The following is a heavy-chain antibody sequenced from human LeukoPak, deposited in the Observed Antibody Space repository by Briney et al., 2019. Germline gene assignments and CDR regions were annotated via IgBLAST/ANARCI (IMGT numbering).Heavy chain of an antibody. Sequence: GGSLRLSCAASGFTFSSYWMHWVRQAPGKGLVWVSLISTDGSSTRYADSVKGRFTISRDNSKNTLHLQMNSLRAEDTAAYYCARALVHDFGDYGYGMDVWGQGTTVTVSS. CDR3: ARALVHDFGDYGYGMDV. V-gene: IGHV3-74*01. J-gene: IGHJ6*02. D-gene: IGHD4-17*01. CDR1: GFTFSSYW. CDR2: ISTDGSST.